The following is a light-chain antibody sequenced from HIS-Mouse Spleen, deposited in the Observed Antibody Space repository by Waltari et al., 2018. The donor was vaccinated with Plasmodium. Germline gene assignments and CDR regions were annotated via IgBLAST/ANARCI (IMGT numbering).Light chain of an antibody. Sequence: IVLPQSPPFQSVTPPEKVTITCRASQRIGSSVHWYQQKPDQSPHLLITYASQSFSGVPSMFSGSGSGADFTLTINSLEAEDAATYYCHQSSSLPWTFGQGTKVEIK. J-gene: IGKJ1*01. CDR1: QRIGSS. CDR2: YAS. V-gene: IGKV6-21*01. CDR3: HQSSSLPWT.